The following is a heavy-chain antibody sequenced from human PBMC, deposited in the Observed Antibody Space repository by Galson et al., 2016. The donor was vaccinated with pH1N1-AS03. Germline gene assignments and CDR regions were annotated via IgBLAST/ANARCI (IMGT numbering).Heavy chain of an antibody. CDR3: ARRVYGDYVNWFDP. CDR2: IYYSGST. V-gene: IGHV4-39*01. D-gene: IGHD4-17*01. J-gene: IGHJ5*02. CDR1: GDSISSGKYS. Sequence: SETLSLTCAVSGDSISSGKYSWSWIRQPPGKGLEWIGSIYYSGSTYYNPSLKSRVTISVDTSKNQFSLKLSSVTAADTAVYYCARRVYGDYVNWFDPWGQGTLVTVSS.